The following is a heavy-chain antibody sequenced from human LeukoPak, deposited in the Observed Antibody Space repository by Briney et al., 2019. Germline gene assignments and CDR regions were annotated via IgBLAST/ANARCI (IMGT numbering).Heavy chain of an antibody. J-gene: IGHJ6*03. CDR3: ATSHYSSYWDNGPHYYYHMDV. V-gene: IGHV1-69*13. CDR1: GVTFSSYA. D-gene: IGHD6-19*01. Sequence: GASVKVSCKASGVTFSSYAINWVRQAPGQGLEWMGGIIPIFGTTNYAQKFQGRVTITADESTSTAYMELSSLRSEDTAVYFCATSHYSSYWDNGPHYYYHMDVWGKGTTVTVSS. CDR2: IIPIFGTT.